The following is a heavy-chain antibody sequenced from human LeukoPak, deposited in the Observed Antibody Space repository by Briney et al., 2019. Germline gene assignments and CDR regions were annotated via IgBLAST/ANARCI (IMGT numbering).Heavy chain of an antibody. CDR2: ISGSGGST. Sequence: GGSLRLSCAASGFTFSSYAMSWVRQAPGKGLEGVSAISGSGGSTYYADSVKGRFTISRDNSKNTLYLQMNSLRAEDTAVYYCAKGKDVDFWSGYYYFDYWGQGTLVTVSS. CDR3: AKGKDVDFWSGYYYFDY. D-gene: IGHD3-3*01. V-gene: IGHV3-23*01. CDR1: GFTFSSYA. J-gene: IGHJ4*02.